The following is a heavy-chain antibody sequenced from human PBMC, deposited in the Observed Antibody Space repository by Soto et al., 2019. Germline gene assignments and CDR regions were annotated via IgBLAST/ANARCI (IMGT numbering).Heavy chain of an antibody. CDR1: GYTFTSYG. Sequence: ASVKVSCKASGYTFTSYGISWVRQAPGQGLEWMGWISAYNGNTNYAQKLQGRVTMTTDTSTSTAYMELRSLRSDDTAVYYCARDWQYYCDRSGYSPNHDAFDIWGQGTMVTV. V-gene: IGHV1-18*01. J-gene: IGHJ3*02. CDR2: ISAYNGNT. D-gene: IGHD3-22*01. CDR3: ARDWQYYCDRSGYSPNHDAFDI.